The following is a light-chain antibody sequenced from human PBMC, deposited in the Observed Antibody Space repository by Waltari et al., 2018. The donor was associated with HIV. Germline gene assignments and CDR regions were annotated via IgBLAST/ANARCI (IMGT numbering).Light chain of an antibody. CDR1: SPNLWNNY. CDR3: GTWDSSLSAGGV. Sequence: QSVLTQPPSVSAAPGQKVTISCSGSSPNLWNNYVPWYQQLPGTAPKLLIYDNNKRPSGIPDRFSGSKSGTSATLGITGLQTGDEADYYCGTWDSSLSAGGVFGGGTKLTVL. CDR2: DNN. V-gene: IGLV1-51*01. J-gene: IGLJ2*01.